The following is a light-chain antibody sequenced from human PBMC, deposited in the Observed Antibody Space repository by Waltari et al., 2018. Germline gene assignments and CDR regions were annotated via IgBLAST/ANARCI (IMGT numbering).Light chain of an antibody. V-gene: IGLV1-44*01. CDR1: ALKLGNNV. CDR2: GSD. CDR3: AAWDDSLNGRWV. Sequence: QSVLTQPPSASGTHGQGVTISCSVGALKLGNNVLNWYQQVPGKAPKRLIYGSDRRPEGVPDRFSGSKSGTSASLSISGLQSEDEADYYCAAWDDSLNGRWVFGGGTKVTVL. J-gene: IGLJ3*02.